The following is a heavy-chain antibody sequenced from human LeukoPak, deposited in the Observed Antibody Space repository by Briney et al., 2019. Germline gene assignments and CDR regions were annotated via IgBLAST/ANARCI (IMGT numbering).Heavy chain of an antibody. D-gene: IGHD3-22*01. V-gene: IGHV1-18*01. CDR2: ISAYNGNT. CDR1: GYTFTSYG. Sequence: ASVKVSCKASGYTFTSYGISWVRQAPGQGLEWMGWISAYNGNTNYAQKLQGRVTMTTDTSTCTAYMELRSLRSDDTAVYYCARDVRPDTLGGFYYYYYYYGMDVWGQGTTVTVSS. CDR3: ARDVRPDTLGGFYYYYYYYGMDV. J-gene: IGHJ6*02.